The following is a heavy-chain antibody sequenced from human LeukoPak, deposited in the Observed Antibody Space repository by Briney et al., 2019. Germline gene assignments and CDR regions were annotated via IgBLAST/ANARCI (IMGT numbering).Heavy chain of an antibody. Sequence: ASVKVSCKTSGYTFNIFAITWVRQAPGQGLEWMGGIIPIFGTANYAQKFQGRVTITADESTSTAYMELSSLRSEDTAVHYCARDRTIFGVVITPHFDYWGQGTLVTVSS. CDR3: ARDRTIFGVVITPHFDY. D-gene: IGHD3-3*01. CDR1: GYTFNIFA. V-gene: IGHV1-69*13. J-gene: IGHJ4*02. CDR2: IIPIFGTA.